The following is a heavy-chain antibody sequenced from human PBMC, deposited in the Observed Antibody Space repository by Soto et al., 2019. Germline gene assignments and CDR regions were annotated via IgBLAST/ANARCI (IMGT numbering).Heavy chain of an antibody. CDR1: GGTFSSYA. Sequence: QVQLVQSGTEVKKPGSSVKVSCKASGGTFSSYAISWVRQAPGQGLEWMGGVIPIFGTANYAQKFQGRVTITADESTSTAYMELSSLRSEDTAVYYCARVGGYSYGPYYYYYGIDVWGQGTTVTVSS. CDR2: VIPIFGTA. J-gene: IGHJ6*02. CDR3: ARVGGYSYGPYYYYYGIDV. V-gene: IGHV1-69*01. D-gene: IGHD5-18*01.